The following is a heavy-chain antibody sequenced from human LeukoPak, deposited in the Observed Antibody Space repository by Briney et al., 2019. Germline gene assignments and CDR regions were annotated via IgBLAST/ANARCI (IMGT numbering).Heavy chain of an antibody. V-gene: IGHV4-59*08. D-gene: IGHD3-22*01. J-gene: IGHJ4*02. CDR2: IYYSGST. CDR3: ARHGHYYDTSGYYSIPDF. Sequence: KASETLSLTCTVSGGSISSYYWSWIRQPPGKGLEWIGYIYYSGSTNYNPSLKSRVTISVDTSKNQISLKLSSVTAADTAVYYCARHGHYYDTSGYYSIPDFRGQGTLVTVSS. CDR1: GGSISSYY.